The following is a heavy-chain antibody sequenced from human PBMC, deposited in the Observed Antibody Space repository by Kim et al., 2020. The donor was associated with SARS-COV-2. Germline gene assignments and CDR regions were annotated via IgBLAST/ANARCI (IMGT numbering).Heavy chain of an antibody. V-gene: IGHV4-34*01. CDR2: INHSGGT. CDR1: SESFSGHY. D-gene: IGHD3-3*01. Sequence: SETLSLTCVDDSESFSGHYWSWIRQTPGRGLEWIGEINHSGGTNYSPSFASRVTMSVETSKKQLSMKLTSVTAADTGVYYCASRVDFWRAQRFDYWDLGVLVTVSS. J-gene: IGHJ4*01. CDR3: ASRVDFWRAQRFDY.